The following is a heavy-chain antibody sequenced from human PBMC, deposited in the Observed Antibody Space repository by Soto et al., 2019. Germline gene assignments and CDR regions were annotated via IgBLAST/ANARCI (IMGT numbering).Heavy chain of an antibody. V-gene: IGHV5-51*01. CDR2: IYPGDSDT. D-gene: IGHD3-22*01. Sequence: PGESLNISCKGSGYSFTSYWIGLVRQMPGKGLEWMGIIYPGDSDTRYSPSFQGQVTISADKSISTAYLQWSSLKASDTAMYYCARRGYYDSSGTPPVDYWGQGTLVTVSS. J-gene: IGHJ4*02. CDR1: GYSFTSYW. CDR3: ARRGYYDSSGTPPVDY.